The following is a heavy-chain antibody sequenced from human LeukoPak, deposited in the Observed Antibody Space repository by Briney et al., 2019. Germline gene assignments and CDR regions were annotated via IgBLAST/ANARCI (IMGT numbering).Heavy chain of an antibody. J-gene: IGHJ4*02. V-gene: IGHV4-39*01. D-gene: IGHD1-26*01. CDR3: ARLINGSSADY. Sequence: PSETLSLTCTVSGGSISSSNYHWDWIRQPPGKGLEWIGSIYYSGNTYYNPSLKSRVTISVDTSKNQFSLKLSSVTAADTAVYYCARLINGSSADYWGQGILVTVSS. CDR2: IYYSGNT. CDR1: GGSISSSNYH.